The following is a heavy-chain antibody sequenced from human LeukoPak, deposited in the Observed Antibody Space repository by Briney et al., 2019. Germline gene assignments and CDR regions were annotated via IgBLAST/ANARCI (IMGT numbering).Heavy chain of an antibody. CDR1: GFTFSSYA. Sequence: GSLRLSCAASGFTFSSYAMSWVRQAPGKGLEWVSYISSTSSTMYYADSVKGRFTISRDNAKNSLYLQMNSLRDEDTAVYYCARESAYAFWYWGQGTLVAVSS. D-gene: IGHD3-3*01. J-gene: IGHJ4*02. V-gene: IGHV3-48*02. CDR3: ARESAYAFWY. CDR2: ISSTSSTM.